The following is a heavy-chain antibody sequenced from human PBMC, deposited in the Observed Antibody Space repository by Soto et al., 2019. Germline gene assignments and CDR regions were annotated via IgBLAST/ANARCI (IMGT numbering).Heavy chain of an antibody. CDR2: IIPIFGTA. CDR1: GGTLSSYA. CDR3: ASHYDSSGYYYRGLDY. Sequence: QVQLVQSGAEVKKPGSSVKVSCKASGGTLSSYAISWVRQAPGQGLEWMGGIIPIFGTADYAQKFQGRVTITADESTSTAYMELSSLRSEVTAVYYCASHYDSSGYYYRGLDYWGQGTLVTVSS. D-gene: IGHD3-22*01. V-gene: IGHV1-69*12. J-gene: IGHJ4*02.